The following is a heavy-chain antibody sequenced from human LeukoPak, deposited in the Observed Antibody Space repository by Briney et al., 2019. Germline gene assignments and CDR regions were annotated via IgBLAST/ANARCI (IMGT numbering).Heavy chain of an antibody. V-gene: IGHV1-2*02. D-gene: IGHD6-19*01. Sequence: ASVKVSCKTSGYIFIGYYMHWVRQAPGQGLEWMGWIDPKSGGTKYAQKFQGRVTMTRDMSINTAYMDLRRLKSDDTAVYYCVRDMDRGQWLVRPYNWSQGTLVTVS. CDR3: VRDMDRGQWLVRPYN. J-gene: IGHJ4*02. CDR2: IDPKSGGT. CDR1: GYIFIGYY.